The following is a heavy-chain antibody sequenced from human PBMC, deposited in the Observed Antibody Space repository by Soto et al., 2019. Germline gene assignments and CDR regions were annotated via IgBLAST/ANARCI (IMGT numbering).Heavy chain of an antibody. J-gene: IGHJ6*02. CDR1: GGSISSYY. D-gene: IGHD3-22*01. V-gene: IGHV4-59*01. CDR3: ARCKDNHYYHTSNSGVFSDYYGMDV. CDR2: IYYSGST. Sequence: SETLSLTCTVSGGSISSYYWSWIRQPPGKGLEWIGYIYYSGSTNYNPSLKSRVTISVDTSKNQFSLKLSSVTAADTAVYYCARCKDNHYYHTSNSGVFSDYYGMDVWGQGTTVTVSS.